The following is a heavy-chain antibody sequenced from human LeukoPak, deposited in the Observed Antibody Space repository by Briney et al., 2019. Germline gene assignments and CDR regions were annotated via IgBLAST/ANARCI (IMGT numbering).Heavy chain of an antibody. J-gene: IGHJ6*03. CDR3: ARGGDGGDYDILTGYYMDV. CDR1: GFTFSSYS. V-gene: IGHV3-21*01. CDR2: ISSSSYI. D-gene: IGHD3-9*01. Sequence: SGGSLRLSCAASGFTFSSYSMNWVRQAPGKGLEWVSSISSSSYIYYADSVKGRFTISRDNAKNSLYLQMSSLRAEDTAVYYCARGGDGGDYDILTGYYMDVWGKGTTVTVSS.